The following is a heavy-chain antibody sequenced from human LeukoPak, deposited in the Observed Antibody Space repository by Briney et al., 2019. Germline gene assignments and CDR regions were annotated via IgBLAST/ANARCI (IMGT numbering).Heavy chain of an antibody. CDR3: AKPARGSGSYPTFDY. CDR2: IYSGGST. J-gene: IGHJ4*02. D-gene: IGHD3-10*01. CDR1: GFTVSSNY. Sequence: GGSLRLSCAASGFTVSSNYMSWVRQAPGKGLEWVSVIYSGGSTYYADSVKGRFTISRDNSKNTLYLQMNSLRAEDTAVYYCAKPARGSGSYPTFDYWGQGTLVTVSS. V-gene: IGHV3-66*04.